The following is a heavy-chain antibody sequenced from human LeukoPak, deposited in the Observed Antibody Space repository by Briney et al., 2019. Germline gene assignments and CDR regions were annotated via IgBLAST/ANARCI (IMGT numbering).Heavy chain of an antibody. CDR3: ARCIASASGYYSGPFYYYGMDV. D-gene: IGHD3-22*01. Sequence: GGSLRLSCAASGFTFSSYEMNRVRQAPGKGLEWVSYISSSGSTIYYADSVKGRFTISRDNAKNSLYLQMNSLRAEDTAVYYCARCIASASGYYSGPFYYYGMDVWGQGTTVTVSS. J-gene: IGHJ6*02. CDR2: ISSSGSTI. CDR1: GFTFSSYE. V-gene: IGHV3-48*03.